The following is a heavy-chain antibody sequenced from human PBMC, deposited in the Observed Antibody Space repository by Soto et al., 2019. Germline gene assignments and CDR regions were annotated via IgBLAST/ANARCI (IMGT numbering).Heavy chain of an antibody. D-gene: IGHD2-21*01. V-gene: IGHV4-39*01. CDR1: GDSISSSYY. CDR2: VYYTGFT. J-gene: IGHJ5*02. Sequence: QLQLQESGPGLVKPSETLSLTCTVSGDSISSSYYWGWVRQPPGKGLECIGAVYYTGFTYYNPSLKSRLTISLATSKNQFSLRLSSVTAADTATYYCARLPVVVIALGYFDPWGPGTLVTVSS. CDR3: ARLPVVVIALGYFDP.